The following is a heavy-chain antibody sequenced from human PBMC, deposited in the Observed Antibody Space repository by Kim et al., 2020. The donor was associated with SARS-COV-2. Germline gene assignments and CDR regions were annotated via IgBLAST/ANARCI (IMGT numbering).Heavy chain of an antibody. D-gene: IGHD3-22*01. CDR1: GFTFSNAW. CDR3: TLSSGYFAADAFDI. V-gene: IGHV3-15*01. Sequence: GGSLRLSCAASGFTFSNAWMSWVLQAPGKGLEWVGRIKSKTDGGTTDYAAPVKGRVTISRDDSKNTLYLQMNSLKTEDTAVYYCTLSSGYFAADAFDIWGQGTMVTVSS. CDR2: IKSKTDGGTT. J-gene: IGHJ3*02.